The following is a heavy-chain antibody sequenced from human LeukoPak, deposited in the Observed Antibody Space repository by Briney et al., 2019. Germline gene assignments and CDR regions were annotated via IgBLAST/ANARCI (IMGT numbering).Heavy chain of an antibody. D-gene: IGHD3-22*01. CDR2: INHSGST. Sequence: PSETLSLTCAVYGGSFSGYYWSWIRQPPGKGLEWIGEINHSGSTNYNPSLKSRVTISVDTSKNQFSLKLSSVTAADTAVHYCARVYDSSGYFSDYWGQGTLVTVSS. J-gene: IGHJ4*02. CDR1: GGSFSGYY. V-gene: IGHV4-34*01. CDR3: ARVYDSSGYFSDY.